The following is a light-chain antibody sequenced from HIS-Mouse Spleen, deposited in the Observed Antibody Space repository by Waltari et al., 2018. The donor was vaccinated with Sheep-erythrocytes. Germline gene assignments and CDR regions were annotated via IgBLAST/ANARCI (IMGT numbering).Light chain of an antibody. CDR2: EDS. V-gene: IGLV3-10*01. Sequence: SYELTQPPSVSVSPGQTARITCSGDALPKKYANWYNKKSGQAPVLGIYEDSKRPSGIPERFSGSTSGTMATLTISGAQVEDEADYYCYSTDSSGNHWVFGGGTKLTVL. CDR1: ALPKKY. J-gene: IGLJ3*02. CDR3: YSTDSSGNHWV.